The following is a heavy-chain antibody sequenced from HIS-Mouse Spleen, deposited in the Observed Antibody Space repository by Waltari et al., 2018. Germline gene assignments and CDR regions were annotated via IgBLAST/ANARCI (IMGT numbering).Heavy chain of an antibody. CDR1: GFTFSSYA. Sequence: EVQLLESGGGLVQPGGSLRLSCAASGFTFSSYAMSWVRQAAGEGVEWVSAMGVRCGRAYNADSVKGRFTISRDNSKNPLYLQMNRLRAEDTAVYYCARDYGGFRGYFDHWGQGTLVTVSS. J-gene: IGHJ4*02. D-gene: IGHD3-16*01. CDR3: ARDYGGFRGYFDH. V-gene: IGHV3-23*01. CDR2: MGVRCGRA.